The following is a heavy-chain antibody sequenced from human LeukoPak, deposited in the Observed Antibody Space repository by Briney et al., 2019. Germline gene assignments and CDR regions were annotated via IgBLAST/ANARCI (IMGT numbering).Heavy chain of an antibody. J-gene: IGHJ5*02. Sequence: NSSETLSLTCAVYGGSFSGYYWSWIRQPPGKGLEWIGYIYYSGSTNYNPSLKSRVTISVDTSKNQFSLKLSSVTAADTAVYYCARGTMVRGAWFDPWGQGTLVTVSS. CDR2: IYYSGST. CDR1: GGSFSGYY. V-gene: IGHV4-59*12. CDR3: ARGTMVRGAWFDP. D-gene: IGHD3-10*01.